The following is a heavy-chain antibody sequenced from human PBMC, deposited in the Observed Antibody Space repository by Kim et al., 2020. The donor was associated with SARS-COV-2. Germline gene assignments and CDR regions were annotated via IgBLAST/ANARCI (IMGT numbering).Heavy chain of an antibody. J-gene: IGHJ6*02. Sequence: GESLKISCKGSGYSFTSYWIGWVRQMPGKGLEWMGIIYPGDSDTRYSPSFQGQVTISADKSISTAYLQWSSLKASDTAMYYCARRGKGLDYGDYRAYYYYYYGMDVWGQGTTVTVSS. CDR3: ARRGKGLDYGDYRAYYYYYYGMDV. D-gene: IGHD4-17*01. CDR2: IYPGDSDT. CDR1: GYSFTSYW. V-gene: IGHV5-51*01.